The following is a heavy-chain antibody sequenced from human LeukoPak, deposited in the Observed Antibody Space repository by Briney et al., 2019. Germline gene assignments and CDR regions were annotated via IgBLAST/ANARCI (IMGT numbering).Heavy chain of an antibody. CDR2: LSVGGTT. CDR1: GFTFRNYA. Sequence: PGGSLRLSCAASGFTFRNYAMSWVRQAPGKGLEWVSTLSVGGTTYYADSVRGRFTIPRDNSKNTLYLQMNSLRAEDTAIYYCGEGGGEDWPFDYWGQGTLVTVSS. J-gene: IGHJ4*02. CDR3: GEGGGEDWPFDY. V-gene: IGHV3-23*01. D-gene: IGHD3-16*01.